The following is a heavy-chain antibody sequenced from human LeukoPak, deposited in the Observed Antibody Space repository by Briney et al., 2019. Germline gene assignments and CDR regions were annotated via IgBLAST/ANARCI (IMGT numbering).Heavy chain of an antibody. J-gene: IGHJ5*02. CDR2: INPNSGGT. CDR1: GYTFTDYC. V-gene: IGHV1-2*06. CDR3: ARYCSSTSCPGPFRYWFDP. Sequence: ASVKVSCKTSGYTFTDYCVHWVRQAPGQGLEWMGRINPNSGGTNYAQKFQGRVTMTRDTSTSTAYMELRSLRSDDTAVYYCARYCSSTSCPGPFRYWFDPWGQGTLVTVSS. D-gene: IGHD2-2*01.